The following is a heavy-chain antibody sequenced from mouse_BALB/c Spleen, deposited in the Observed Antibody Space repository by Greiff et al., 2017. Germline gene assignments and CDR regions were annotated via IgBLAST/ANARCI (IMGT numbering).Heavy chain of an antibody. Sequence: VKLVESGPGLVQPSQSLSITCTVSGFSLTSYGVHWVRQSPGKGLEWLGVIWSGGSTDYNAAFISRLSISKDNSKSQVFFKMNSLQANDTAIYYCAREDYYGSSYDAMDYWGQGTSVTVSS. D-gene: IGHD1-1*01. CDR1: GFSLTSYG. CDR2: IWSGGST. V-gene: IGHV2-2*02. J-gene: IGHJ4*01. CDR3: AREDYYGSSYDAMDY.